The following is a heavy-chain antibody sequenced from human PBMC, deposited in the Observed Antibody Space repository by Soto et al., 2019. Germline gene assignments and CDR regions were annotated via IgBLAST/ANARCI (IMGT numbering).Heavy chain of an antibody. CDR1: GGTFSSYA. CDR2: IIPIFGTA. CDR3: ARDRRAQGDTYYYYGMDV. V-gene: IGHV1-69*13. D-gene: IGHD3-16*01. J-gene: IGHJ6*02. Sequence: VKVSCKASGGTFSSYAISWVRQAPGQGLEWMGGIIPIFGTANYAQKFQGRVTITADESTSTAYMELSSLRSEDTAVYYCARDRRAQGDTYYYYGMDVWGQGTTVTVSS.